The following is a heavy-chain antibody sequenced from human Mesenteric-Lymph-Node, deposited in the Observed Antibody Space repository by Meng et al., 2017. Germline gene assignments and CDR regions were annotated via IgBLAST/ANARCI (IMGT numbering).Heavy chain of an antibody. CDR1: GDSITSGDYS. J-gene: IGHJ5*02. D-gene: IGHD3-10*01. V-gene: IGHV4-30-2*01. CDR3: VRDTRRGGGWFDP. Sequence: QLLESGSGLVGPSQTLSLTCAVPGDSITSGDYSWTWIRQPPGKGLEWIGYIYHGVNIYYTPSLRSRVTISVDKSRNQFSLKLTSVSAADTAVYYCVRDTRRGGGWFDPWGQGTLVTVSS. CDR2: IYHGVNI.